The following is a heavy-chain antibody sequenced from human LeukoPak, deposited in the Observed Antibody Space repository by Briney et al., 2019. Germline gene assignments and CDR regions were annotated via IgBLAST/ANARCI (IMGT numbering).Heavy chain of an antibody. J-gene: IGHJ4*02. Sequence: ETLSLTCTVSGGSISSSSYYWGWIRQPPGKGLEWVSGISPSGDILYYADSVKGQFTISRDNSKNTLYLQMNSLRAEDTAVYYCARGGRGYDWLSDYWGQGTLVTVSS. CDR3: ARGGRGYDWLSDY. D-gene: IGHD5-12*01. CDR2: ISPSGDIL. V-gene: IGHV3-23*01. CDR1: GGSISSSSYY.